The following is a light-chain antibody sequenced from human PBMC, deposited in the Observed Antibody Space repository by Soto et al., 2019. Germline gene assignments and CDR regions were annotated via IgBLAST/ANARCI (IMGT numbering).Light chain of an antibody. CDR1: SSDIGAYNF. Sequence: QSALTQPASVSGSPGQSITISCTGTSSDIGAYNFVSWYQQHPGKVPKLMIYEVSNRPSGVPNRFSGSKSGNRASLTISGLQAEDEADYYCCSYTGGTSWVFGGGTKLTVL. CDR2: EVS. V-gene: IGLV2-14*01. CDR3: CSYTGGTSWV. J-gene: IGLJ3*02.